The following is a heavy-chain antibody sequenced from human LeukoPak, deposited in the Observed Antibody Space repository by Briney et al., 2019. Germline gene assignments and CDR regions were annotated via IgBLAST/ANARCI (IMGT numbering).Heavy chain of an antibody. J-gene: IGHJ4*02. CDR2: INPNSGGT. V-gene: IGHV1-2*02. CDR3: AGTGCSSTSCYYGDY. CDR1: GYTFTGYY. Sequence: ASVKVSCKASGYTFTGYYMHWVRQAPGQGLEWMGWINPNSGGTNYAQKFQGRVTMTRDTSISTAYMELSRLRSDDTAVYYCAGTGCSSTSCYYGDYWGQGTLVTVSS. D-gene: IGHD2-2*01.